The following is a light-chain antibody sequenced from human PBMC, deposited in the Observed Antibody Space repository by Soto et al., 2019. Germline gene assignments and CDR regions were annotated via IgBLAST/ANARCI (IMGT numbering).Light chain of an antibody. Sequence: DIQMTQSPSTMSASVGDRVTITCRASQSIDSWLAWYQQKPGKAPKFLMYKASNLESGVPSRFSGSGSETEFTLTISSLQPDDFATYYCQQYKSYPWTFGQGTKVEFK. CDR2: KAS. J-gene: IGKJ1*01. V-gene: IGKV1-5*03. CDR3: QQYKSYPWT. CDR1: QSIDSW.